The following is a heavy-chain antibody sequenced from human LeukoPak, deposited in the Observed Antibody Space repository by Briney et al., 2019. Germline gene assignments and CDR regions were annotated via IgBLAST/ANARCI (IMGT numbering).Heavy chain of an antibody. CDR3: ARVRANYFDY. CDR2: IYFSGST. J-gene: IGHJ4*02. CDR1: GGSISTYY. Sequence: SETLSLTCTVSGGSISTYYWSWIRQPPGKGLEWIGYIYFSGSTNYNPSLKSRVTISVDTSKNQFSLKLSSVTAADTAVYYCARVRANYFDYWGQGILVTVSS. V-gene: IGHV4-59*01.